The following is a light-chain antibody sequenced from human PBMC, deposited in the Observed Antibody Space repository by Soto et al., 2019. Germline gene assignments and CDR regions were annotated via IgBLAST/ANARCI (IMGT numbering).Light chain of an antibody. CDR2: GAS. Sequence: EIVMTQSPASLSVTPGERVTLSCRASQSVGSRFLAWYQQKPGQAPRLLIYGASNRATGIPDRFSGSGSGTDFTLTISRLEPEDFAVYYCQQSGTSPPVAFGGGTKVDIK. J-gene: IGKJ4*01. CDR1: QSVGSRF. V-gene: IGKV3-20*01. CDR3: QQSGTSPPVA.